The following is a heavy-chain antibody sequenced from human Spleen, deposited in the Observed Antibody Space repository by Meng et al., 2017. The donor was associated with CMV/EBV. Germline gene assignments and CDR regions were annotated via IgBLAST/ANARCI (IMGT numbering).Heavy chain of an antibody. CDR1: GGSVRGDS. V-gene: IGHV4-34*01. D-gene: IGHD2-8*01. CDR3: ARRRVMTLWFDP. Sequence: WAGYGGSVRGDSWSGSRQPPGKGLEWIGEINHSGNTTYNSPLKSRVTISVDTSKNQFSLNLRSATAADTAVYYCARRRVMTLWFDPWGQGTLVTVSS. CDR2: INHSGNT. J-gene: IGHJ5*02.